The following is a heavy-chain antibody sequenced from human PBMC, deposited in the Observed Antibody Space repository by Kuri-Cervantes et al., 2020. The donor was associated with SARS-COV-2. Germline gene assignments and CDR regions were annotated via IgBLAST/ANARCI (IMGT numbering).Heavy chain of an antibody. J-gene: IGHJ6*02. D-gene: IGHD1-26*01. V-gene: IGHV1-69*13. CDR1: GGTFSNYA. CDR3: ARGGSSLYYYYYYGMDV. Sequence: SVKVSCKASGGTFSNYAISWMRQAPGQGLQWMGGIIPIFGTPNYAQKFQGRVTITADESTSTAYMELSSLRSEDTAVYYCARGGSSLYYYYYYGMDVWGQGTTVTVSS. CDR2: IIPIFGTP.